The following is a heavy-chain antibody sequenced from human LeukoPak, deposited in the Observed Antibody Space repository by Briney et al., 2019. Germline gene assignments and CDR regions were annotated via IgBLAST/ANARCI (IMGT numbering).Heavy chain of an antibody. CDR3: TTDIWFAAFDI. V-gene: IGHV3-23*01. D-gene: IGHD3-10*01. J-gene: IGHJ3*02. CDR1: GFTFNNYA. CDR2: ISDNGGDT. Sequence: GGSLRRYCAASGFTFNNYAMSWVRQAPGKGLEWVSAISDNGGDTKYAESVKGRFTISRDNSRNRLYLQLNSLKTEDTAVYYCTTDIWFAAFDIWGQGTMVTVSS.